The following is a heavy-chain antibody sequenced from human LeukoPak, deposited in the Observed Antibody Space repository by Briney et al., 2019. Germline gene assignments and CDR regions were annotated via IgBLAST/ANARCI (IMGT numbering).Heavy chain of an antibody. Sequence: PGGSLRLSCAVSGFTLSSNWMHWVRQVPGKGLVWVSRIDYVGSGTSYADSVKGRFTISRDDAKNTVYLQMNSLRAEDTAVYYCATVFDFWGQGTLVTVSS. CDR3: ATVFDF. J-gene: IGHJ5*01. CDR1: GFTLSSNW. D-gene: IGHD2-21*02. CDR2: IDYVGSGT. V-gene: IGHV3-74*01.